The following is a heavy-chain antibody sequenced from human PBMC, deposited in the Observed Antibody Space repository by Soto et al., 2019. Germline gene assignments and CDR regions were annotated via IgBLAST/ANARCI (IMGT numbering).Heavy chain of an antibody. CDR2: IWYDGSNK. J-gene: IGHJ6*02. CDR3: ARDRVRGGIIKGGYYYYYGMDV. D-gene: IGHD3-10*01. CDR1: GFTFSSYG. V-gene: IGHV3-33*01. Sequence: QVQLVESGGGVVQPGRSLRLSCAASGFTFSSYGMHWVRQAPGKGLEWVAVIWYDGSNKYYADSVKGRFTISRDNSKNTLYLQMKRLRAEDTAVYYCARDRVRGGIIKGGYYYYYGMDVWGQGTTVTVSS.